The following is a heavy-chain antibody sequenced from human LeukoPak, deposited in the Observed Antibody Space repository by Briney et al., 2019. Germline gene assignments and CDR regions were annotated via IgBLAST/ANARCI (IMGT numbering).Heavy chain of an antibody. Sequence: SQTLSLTCTVSGGSISSGGYYWSWIRQHPGKGLEWIGYIYYSGSTYYNPSLKSRVTISVDTSKNQFSLKLSSVTAADTAVYYCARLLWFGEFLFDPWGQGTLVTVPS. D-gene: IGHD3-10*01. CDR1: GGSISSGGYY. V-gene: IGHV4-31*03. CDR3: ARLLWFGEFLFDP. J-gene: IGHJ5*02. CDR2: IYYSGST.